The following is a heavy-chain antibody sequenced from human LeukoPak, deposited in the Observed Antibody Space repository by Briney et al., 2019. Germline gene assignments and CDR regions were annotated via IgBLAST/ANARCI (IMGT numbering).Heavy chain of an antibody. V-gene: IGHV3-23*01. Sequence: GGSLRLSCAASGFTFSNYGMSWVGQAPGKGLEWVSAISGSGGSTNYADSVKGGFTISRDNSKNTLHLQMNSLRAEDTAVYYCAKDIYGSGSYYPDYWGQGTLVTVSS. CDR2: ISGSGGST. CDR1: GFTFSNYG. CDR3: AKDIYGSGSYYPDY. D-gene: IGHD3-10*01. J-gene: IGHJ4*02.